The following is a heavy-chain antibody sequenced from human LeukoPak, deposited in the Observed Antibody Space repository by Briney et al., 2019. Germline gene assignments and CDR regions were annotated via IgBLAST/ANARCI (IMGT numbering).Heavy chain of an antibody. Sequence: SETLSLTCTVSGGSISSSSYYWGWIRQPPGKGLEWIGSIYYSGSTTYNPSLKSRVTISIDTSKNQFSLKLTSVTAADTAVYYCAKDRYYYDSSGYYYYYYYYMDVWGKGTTVTVSS. CDR2: IYYSGST. J-gene: IGHJ6*03. CDR1: GGSISSSSYY. V-gene: IGHV4-39*07. D-gene: IGHD3-22*01. CDR3: AKDRYYYDSSGYYYYYYYYMDV.